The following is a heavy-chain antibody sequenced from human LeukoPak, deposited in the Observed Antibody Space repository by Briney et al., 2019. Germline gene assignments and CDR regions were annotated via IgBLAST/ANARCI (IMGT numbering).Heavy chain of an antibody. Sequence: SETLSLTCAVYGGSFSGYYWSWIRQPPGKGLEWIGEINHSGSTNYNPSLKSRVTISVDTSKNQFSLNLTSVTAADTAVYYCARGFRGDNFDYWGQGILVTVSS. J-gene: IGHJ4*02. CDR2: INHSGST. D-gene: IGHD7-27*01. CDR1: GGSFSGYY. CDR3: ARGFRGDNFDY. V-gene: IGHV4-34*01.